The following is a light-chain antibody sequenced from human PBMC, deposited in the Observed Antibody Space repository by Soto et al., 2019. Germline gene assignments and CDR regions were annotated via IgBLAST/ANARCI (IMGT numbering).Light chain of an antibody. V-gene: IGKV1-39*01. CDR3: QQSYTTPQT. J-gene: IGKJ1*01. Sequence: DIQMTQSPSSLSASVGDRVTITCRASQSISTFLNWYQQQAGKAPKLLIYVASTLQGGVPSRFSGSGSGTDFTLTISSLHPEDFATYYCQQSYTTPQTFGQGTKVEMK. CDR1: QSISTF. CDR2: VAS.